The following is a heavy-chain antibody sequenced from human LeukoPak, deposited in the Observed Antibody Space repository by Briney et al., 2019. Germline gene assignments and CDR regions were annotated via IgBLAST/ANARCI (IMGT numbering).Heavy chain of an antibody. CDR3: ATDSPEPAAFDY. CDR1: GFSFSTYS. J-gene: IGHJ4*02. Sequence: GGSLRLSCTASGFSFSTYSMNWVRQAPGKGLEWVSYIVGSSSNIYYADSVKGRFTISRDSAKNSLYLQMDSLRAEDTAVYYCATDSPEPAAFDYWGQGTLVTVSS. V-gene: IGHV3-48*04. D-gene: IGHD1-14*01. CDR2: IVGSSSNI.